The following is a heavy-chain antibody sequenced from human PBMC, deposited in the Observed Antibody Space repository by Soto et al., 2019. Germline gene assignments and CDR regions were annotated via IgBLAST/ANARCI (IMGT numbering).Heavy chain of an antibody. J-gene: IGHJ5*02. Sequence: QLQLQESGPGLVKPSETLSLTCTVSGGSISSSSYYWGWIRQPPGKGLEWIGSIYYSGSTYYNPSLKSRVTISVDTSKNQFSLKLSSVTAADTAVYYCARWGLYSSGWYWFDPWGQGTLVTVSS. V-gene: IGHV4-39*01. CDR3: ARWGLYSSGWYWFDP. D-gene: IGHD6-19*01. CDR1: GGSISSSSYY. CDR2: IYYSGST.